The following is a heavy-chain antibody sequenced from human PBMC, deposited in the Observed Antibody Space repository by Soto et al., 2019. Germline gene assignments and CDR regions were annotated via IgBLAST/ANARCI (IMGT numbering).Heavy chain of an antibody. CDR1: GCSITSSEYY. CDR2: IYYSGRS. J-gene: IGHJ4*02. D-gene: IGHD1-1*01. Sequence: SETLSLTCTVSGCSITSSEYYWAWIRQPPGKGLQFVGTIYYSGRSYSNPSLKGRLSMSVDTSKHQFSLTMKSVTAADTGVYYCASHPLNWSDADSWGPGVLVTVSS. CDR3: ASHPLNWSDADS. V-gene: IGHV4-39*01.